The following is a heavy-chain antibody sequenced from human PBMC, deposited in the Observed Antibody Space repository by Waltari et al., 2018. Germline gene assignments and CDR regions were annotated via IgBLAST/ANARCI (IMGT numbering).Heavy chain of an antibody. CDR2: IFPGGSS. Sequence: QVQLQESGPGLVKPSGTLSLTCVVSGGSISSGHWYSWIRQPPGKGLEWIGEIFPGGSSNYNPSLKSRVTMSVDNFKNQFSLELTSVTAADTAVYHCARDRGGLSYSYDFWGQGTLVTVSS. CDR3: ARDRGGLSYSYDF. D-gene: IGHD3-16*02. J-gene: IGHJ4*02. V-gene: IGHV4-4*02. CDR1: GGSISSGHW.